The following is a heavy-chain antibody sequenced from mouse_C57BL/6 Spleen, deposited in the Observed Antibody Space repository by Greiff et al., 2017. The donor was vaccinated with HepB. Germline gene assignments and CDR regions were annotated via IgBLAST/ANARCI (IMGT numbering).Heavy chain of an antibody. V-gene: IGHV1-82*01. CDR2: IYPGDGDT. Sequence: VQLQESGPELVKPGASVKISCKASGYAFSSSWMNWVKQRPGKGLEWIGRIYPGDGDTNYNGKFKGKATLTADKSSSTAYMQLSSLTSEDSAVYFCARREVGAMDYWGQGTSVTVSS. J-gene: IGHJ4*01. CDR3: ARREVGAMDY. D-gene: IGHD1-1*01. CDR1: GYAFSSSW.